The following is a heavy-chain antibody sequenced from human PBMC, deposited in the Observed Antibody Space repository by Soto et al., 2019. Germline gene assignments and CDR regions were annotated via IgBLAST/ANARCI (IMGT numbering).Heavy chain of an antibody. D-gene: IGHD3-22*01. V-gene: IGHV1-69*13. CDR3: ARGWGYDSSDYYYAY. CDR1: GGTFSRHA. Sequence: SWKVSCKATGGTFSRHAISWVRQAPGQGLEWMGGIIPMFGTANHAQKFQGRVTIVADESTSTAYMELSSLRSEDTAIYYCARGWGYDSSDYYYAYWGQGTVVTVSS. J-gene: IGHJ4*02. CDR2: IIPMFGTA.